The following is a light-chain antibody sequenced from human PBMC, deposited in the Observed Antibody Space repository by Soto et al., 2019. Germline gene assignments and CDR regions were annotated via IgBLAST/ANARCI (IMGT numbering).Light chain of an antibody. V-gene: IGLV7-46*01. CDR1: TGDVTNGRW. Sequence: QAVVTQEPSLTVSPGGTVTLTCGCSTGDVTNGRWPYWFQQRPGQVPRTLIHDTSNKHSWTPARFPGSLLGGKAALTLSGAQPEDEAAYYCLLFYDGVAVFGGGTQLTVL. CDR3: LLFYDGVAV. CDR2: DTS. J-gene: IGLJ7*01.